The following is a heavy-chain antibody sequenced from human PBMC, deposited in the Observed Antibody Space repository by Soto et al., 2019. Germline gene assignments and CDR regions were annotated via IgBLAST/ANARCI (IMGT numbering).Heavy chain of an antibody. Sequence: SETLSLTCAVHRESFSGYYWRWIRQPPGKGLEWIGEINHSGSTNYNPSLKSRVTISVDTSKNQFSLKLSSVTAADTAVYYCARGKQREETTANWIDPCGQAPLLTLS. CDR1: RESFSGYY. D-gene: IGHD4-17*01. J-gene: IGHJ5*02. V-gene: IGHV4-34*01. CDR2: INHSGST. CDR3: ARGKQREETTANWIDP.